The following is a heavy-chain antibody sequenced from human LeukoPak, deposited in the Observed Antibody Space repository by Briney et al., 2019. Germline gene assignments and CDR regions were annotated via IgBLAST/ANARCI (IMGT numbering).Heavy chain of an antibody. V-gene: IGHV3-7*03. CDR3: ARDVVTAIRGYYYGMDV. D-gene: IGHD2-21*02. CDR1: GFTFSSHW. CDR2: IKEDGTRK. J-gene: IGHJ6*02. Sequence: GGSLRLSCAASGFTFSSHWMTWVRQAPGKGLEWVANIKEDGTRKNYMDSVKGRFTISRDNAKNSLYLQMNSLRAEDTAAYYCARDVVTAIRGYYYGMDVWGQGTTVTVSS.